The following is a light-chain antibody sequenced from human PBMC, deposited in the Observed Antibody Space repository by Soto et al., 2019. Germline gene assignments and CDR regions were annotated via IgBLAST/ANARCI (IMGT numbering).Light chain of an antibody. CDR2: PAS. CDR3: QQTYRAPLT. CDR1: QSISSY. J-gene: IGKJ1*01. Sequence: DIQMTQSPSSLSASVGDRVPITCRASQSISSYLEWYQQRPGKAPKLLIFPASSLSSGVPSKFSGSGSGTHFTLTISILQPEDAATYYCQQTYRAPLTLGQGTKVDIK. V-gene: IGKV1-39*01.